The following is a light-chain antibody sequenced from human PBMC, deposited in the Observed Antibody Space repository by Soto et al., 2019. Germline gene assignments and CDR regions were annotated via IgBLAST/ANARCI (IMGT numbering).Light chain of an antibody. CDR3: QQGNTFPLT. Sequence: DIPMTQSPSSVSASEGDRVTITCRASQGINNWLAWYQQKPGKAPKLLIYAASSLQSGVPSRFSGSGSGTDFTLTISSLQSEDFATYYCQQGNTFPLTFGGGTKVDIK. J-gene: IGKJ4*01. V-gene: IGKV1-12*01. CDR2: AAS. CDR1: QGINNW.